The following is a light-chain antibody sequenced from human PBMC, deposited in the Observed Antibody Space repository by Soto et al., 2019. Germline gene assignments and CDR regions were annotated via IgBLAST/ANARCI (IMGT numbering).Light chain of an antibody. J-gene: IGKJ1*01. CDR2: DAS. Sequence: EIVLTQSPGTLSLSPGERATFSCRASQSVSSYLAWYQQKPGQAPRLLIYDASNRATGIPARFSGGGSGTDFTLTISSLEPEDFAVYYCQQRSDWPWTFGQGTKVDIK. CDR3: QQRSDWPWT. CDR1: QSVSSY. V-gene: IGKV3-11*01.